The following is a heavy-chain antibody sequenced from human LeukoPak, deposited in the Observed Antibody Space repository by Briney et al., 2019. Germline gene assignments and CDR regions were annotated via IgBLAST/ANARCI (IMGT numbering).Heavy chain of an antibody. CDR1: GFTFSSYG. Sequence: PGGSLRLSCAASGFTFSSYGMHWVRQAPGKGLEWVAVISYDGSNKYYADSVKGRFTISRDNSKNTLYLQMNSLRAEDTAVYYCAKEGVYYYYGKDVWGQGTTVSVSS. V-gene: IGHV3-30*18. J-gene: IGHJ6*02. CDR2: ISYDGSNK. CDR3: AKEGVYYYYGKDV.